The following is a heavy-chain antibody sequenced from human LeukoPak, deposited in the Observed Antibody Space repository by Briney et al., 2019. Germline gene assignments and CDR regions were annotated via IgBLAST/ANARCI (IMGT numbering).Heavy chain of an antibody. Sequence: GGSLRLSCAASGFTFSHYGMTWVRQAPGKGLEWVSAISGSGGSTYYAGSVKGRFTISRDNSKNTLYLQMNSLRAEDTAVYYCARRAGAYSHPYDYWGQGTLVTVSS. V-gene: IGHV3-23*01. CDR3: ARRAGAYSHPYDY. J-gene: IGHJ4*02. CDR1: GFTFSHYG. CDR2: ISGSGGST. D-gene: IGHD4/OR15-4a*01.